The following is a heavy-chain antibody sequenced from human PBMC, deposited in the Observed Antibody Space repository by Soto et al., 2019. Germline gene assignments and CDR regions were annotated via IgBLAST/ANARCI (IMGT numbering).Heavy chain of an antibody. D-gene: IGHD6-19*01. Sequence: SVTVSCTDSGDTLSSNGINWVRKAPGQGHEWIGVIISIFGSTNYAHKLQGRVTRTADESTSTVNMEVSILRSEETGVYYWAEGPPYRSDWHGNYFYYGMNVWRQGTTVTVSS. CDR2: IISIFGST. V-gene: IGHV1-69*13. CDR3: AEGPPYRSDWHGNYFYYGMNV. CDR1: GDTLSSNG. J-gene: IGHJ6*02.